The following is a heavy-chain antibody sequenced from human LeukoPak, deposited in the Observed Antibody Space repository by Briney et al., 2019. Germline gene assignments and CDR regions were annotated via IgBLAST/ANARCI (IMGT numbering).Heavy chain of an antibody. Sequence: PSETLSLTCAVYGGSFSGYYWSWIRQPPGKGLEWIGEINHSGSTNYNPSPKSRVTISVDTSKNQFSLKLSSVTAADTAVYYCARGPLAAAGTFDYWGQGTLVTVSS. D-gene: IGHD6-13*01. CDR2: INHSGST. V-gene: IGHV4-34*01. J-gene: IGHJ4*02. CDR1: GGSFSGYY. CDR3: ARGPLAAAGTFDY.